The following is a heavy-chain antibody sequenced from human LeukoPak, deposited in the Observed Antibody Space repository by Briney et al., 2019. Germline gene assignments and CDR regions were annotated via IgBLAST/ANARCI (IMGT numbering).Heavy chain of an antibody. CDR1: GGTFSNYA. CDR3: ARGRDGYKPTDY. J-gene: IGHJ4*02. D-gene: IGHD5-24*01. CDR2: IIPMFGPA. V-gene: IGHV1-69*05. Sequence: SVKVSCKASGGTFSNYAISWVRQAPGQGLEWMGGIIPMFGPASSAQKFQGRVTITTDDSTSTVYMELSSLTSEDTAVYYCARGRDGYKPTDYWGQGTLVTVSS.